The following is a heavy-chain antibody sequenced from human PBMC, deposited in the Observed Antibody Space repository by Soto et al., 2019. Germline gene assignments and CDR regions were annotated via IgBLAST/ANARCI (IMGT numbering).Heavy chain of an antibody. D-gene: IGHD4-17*01. Sequence: QVQLVESGGGVVQPGRSLRLSCAASGFTFSSYGMHWVRQAPGKGLEWVAVIWYDGSNKYYADSVKGRFTISRDNSKNTLYLQMNSLRAEDTAVYYCARDTGRVPTLRYYFDYWGQGTLVTVSS. J-gene: IGHJ4*02. CDR2: IWYDGSNK. V-gene: IGHV3-33*01. CDR1: GFTFSSYG. CDR3: ARDTGRVPTLRYYFDY.